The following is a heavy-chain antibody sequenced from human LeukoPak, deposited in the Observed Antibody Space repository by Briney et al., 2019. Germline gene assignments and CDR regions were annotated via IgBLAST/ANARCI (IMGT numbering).Heavy chain of an antibody. CDR2: IYYSGGT. D-gene: IGHD3-10*01. CDR3: ARLGDGLDY. Sequence: SETLFLTCTVSGGSISSYYWSWIRQPPGKGLEWIGYIYYSGGTNYNPSLKSRVTISVDTSKNQFSLKLSSVTAADTAVYYCARLGDGLDYWGQGTLVTVSS. J-gene: IGHJ4*02. CDR1: GGSISSYY. V-gene: IGHV4-59*08.